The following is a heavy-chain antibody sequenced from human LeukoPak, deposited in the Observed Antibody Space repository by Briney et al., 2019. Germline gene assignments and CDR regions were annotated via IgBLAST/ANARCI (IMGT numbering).Heavy chain of an antibody. D-gene: IGHD3-3*01. CDR1: GLTFSIAW. CDR2: IKSKTDGRTT. J-gene: IGHJ4*02. V-gene: IGHV3-15*01. Sequence: GGSLRLSCAASGLTFSIAWMSWVRQAPGKGLEWVGLIKSKTDGRTTDYAAPVKGRFTISRDDSKNTLYLQMNSLKTEDTAVYYCTTSITIFGVVIIPGAVDYWGQGTLVTVSS. CDR3: TTSITIFGVVIIPGAVDY.